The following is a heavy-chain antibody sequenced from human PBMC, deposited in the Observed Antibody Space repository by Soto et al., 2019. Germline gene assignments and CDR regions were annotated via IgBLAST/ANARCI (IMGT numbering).Heavy chain of an antibody. CDR2: IKSKTDGGTT. J-gene: IGHJ4*02. CDR3: TASYDFWSGYLDY. D-gene: IGHD3-3*01. CDR1: GFTFSNAW. Sequence: PGRSLRLSCAASGFTFSNAWMNWVRQAPGKGLEWVGRIKSKTDGGTTDYAAPVKGRFTISRDDSKNTLYLQMNSLKTEDTAVYYCTASYDFWSGYLDYGGQGTLVNVSS. V-gene: IGHV3-15*07.